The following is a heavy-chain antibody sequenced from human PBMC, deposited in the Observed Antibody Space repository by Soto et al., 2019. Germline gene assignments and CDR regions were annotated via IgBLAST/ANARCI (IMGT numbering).Heavy chain of an antibody. Sequence: QVQLVQSGAEVKKPGASVKVSCKASGYTFTSYAMHWVRQAPGQRLEWMGWINAGNGNTKYSQKFQSRVTITRDTSASTAYMELSSLRSEDTAVYYCARAGGSDIVVVVAAPFDYWGQGTLVTVSS. J-gene: IGHJ4*02. CDR3: ARAGGSDIVVVVAAPFDY. V-gene: IGHV1-3*01. CDR1: GYTFTSYA. CDR2: INAGNGNT. D-gene: IGHD2-15*01.